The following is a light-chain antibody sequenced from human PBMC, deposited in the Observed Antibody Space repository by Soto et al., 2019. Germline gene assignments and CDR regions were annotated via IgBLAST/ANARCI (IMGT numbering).Light chain of an antibody. V-gene: IGKV1-27*01. Sequence: DIQMTQSPSSLSASVGDTVTITCRASQGISNYLAWYQQKPGQVPNLLIYAASPLQSGLPSRFSGSGSGTDFTLTISSLRPEDGATYYCQKYNNAPRTFGQETKVEI. J-gene: IGKJ1*01. CDR2: AAS. CDR1: QGISNY. CDR3: QKYNNAPRT.